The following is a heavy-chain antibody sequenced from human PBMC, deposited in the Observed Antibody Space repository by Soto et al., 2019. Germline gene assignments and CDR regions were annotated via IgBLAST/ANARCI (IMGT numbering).Heavy chain of an antibody. Sequence: QVQLVQSGAEVKKPGSSVKVSCKASGGTFSSYAISWVRQAPGQGLEWMGGIIPIFGTANYAQKFQGRVTITADESTSTAYMELSSLRSEDTAVYYCARVMGRGNWNYIPLLDYWGQGTLVTGSS. CDR2: IIPIFGTA. J-gene: IGHJ4*02. V-gene: IGHV1-69*01. CDR1: GGTFSSYA. CDR3: ARVMGRGNWNYIPLLDY. D-gene: IGHD1-7*01.